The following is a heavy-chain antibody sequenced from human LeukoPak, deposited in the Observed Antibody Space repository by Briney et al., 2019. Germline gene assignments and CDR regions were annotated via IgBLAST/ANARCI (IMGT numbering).Heavy chain of an antibody. CDR2: INHTGST. Sequence: SETLSLTCAVYGGSLSGYYWSWIRQSPGKGLEWIGEINHTGSTNYNPSLKSRVTISVDTSKNQFSLKLSSVTAADTAVYYCARVGRGYEDADYWGQGTLVTVSS. CDR3: ARVGRGYEDADY. J-gene: IGHJ4*02. V-gene: IGHV4-34*01. CDR1: GGSLSGYY. D-gene: IGHD5-18*01.